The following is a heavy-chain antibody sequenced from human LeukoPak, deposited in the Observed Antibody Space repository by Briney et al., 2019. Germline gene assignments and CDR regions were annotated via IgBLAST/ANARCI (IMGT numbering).Heavy chain of an antibody. CDR2: ISGGGGTT. CDR1: GFTFSSYA. Sequence: EGSLRLSCTASGFTFSSYAMSWVRQAPGKGLEWVSAISGGGGTTYYADSVKGRFTISRDNSKNTLSLQMYSLRAEDTALYYCAKADGSAWYRGDYWGQGTLVTVSS. D-gene: IGHD6-19*01. V-gene: IGHV3-23*01. CDR3: AKADGSAWYRGDY. J-gene: IGHJ4*02.